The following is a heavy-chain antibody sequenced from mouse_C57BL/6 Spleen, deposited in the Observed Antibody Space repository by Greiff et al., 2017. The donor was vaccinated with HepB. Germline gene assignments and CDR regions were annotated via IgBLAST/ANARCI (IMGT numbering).Heavy chain of an antibody. Sequence: VQLQQSGTVLARPGASVKMSCKTSGYTFTSYWMHWVKQRPGQGLEWIGAIYPGNSDTSYNQKFKGKAKLTAVTSASTAYMELSSLTNEDSAVYYCTRSDYDVDAMDYWGQGTSVTVSS. J-gene: IGHJ4*01. D-gene: IGHD2-4*01. CDR1: GYTFTSYW. CDR2: IYPGNSDT. CDR3: TRSDYDVDAMDY. V-gene: IGHV1-5*01.